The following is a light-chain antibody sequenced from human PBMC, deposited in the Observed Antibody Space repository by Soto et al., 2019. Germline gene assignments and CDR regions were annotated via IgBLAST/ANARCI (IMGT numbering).Light chain of an antibody. CDR2: GAS. Sequence: EVLMTQSPATLPVSPGERVTLSCRASQSIRSNLAWYQQKPGQAPRLLMYGASTRATGVPATFTGSGSGTEFTLTISGLQSEDFAVYYCQQYRYWPRTFGQGTKVDI. V-gene: IGKV3-15*01. CDR3: QQYRYWPRT. J-gene: IGKJ1*01. CDR1: QSIRSN.